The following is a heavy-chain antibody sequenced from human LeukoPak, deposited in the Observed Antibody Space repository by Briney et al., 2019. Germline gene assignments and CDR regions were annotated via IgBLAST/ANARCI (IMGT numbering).Heavy chain of an antibody. CDR2: IHGGGAT. CDR1: GFVFSTYG. J-gene: IGHJ4*02. D-gene: IGHD6-19*01. Sequence: GGSLRLSCAASGFVFSTYGMNWVRQAPGKGLEWLSAIHGGGATFYSHSVRGRFTISRDTSKNTLYLQMNSLRAEDTALYYCAKAQKYTSDLDYWGQGTLVTVSS. CDR3: AKAQKYTSDLDY. V-gene: IGHV3-23*01.